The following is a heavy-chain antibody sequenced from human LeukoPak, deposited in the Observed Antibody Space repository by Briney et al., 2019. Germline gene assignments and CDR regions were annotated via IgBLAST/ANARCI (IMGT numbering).Heavy chain of an antibody. D-gene: IGHD2-21*02. CDR2: ISYAGSDT. CDR3: ARQMCGDCSLGPTDY. Sequence: GGSLRLSCAASGFTFSSYAMHWVRQAPGKGLEWVALISYAGSDTDYADSVKGRFTISRDNSNKTLYLQMSSLRAEDTAVYYCARQMCGDCSLGPTDYWGQGTLVTVSS. J-gene: IGHJ4*02. V-gene: IGHV3-30*04. CDR1: GFTFSSYA.